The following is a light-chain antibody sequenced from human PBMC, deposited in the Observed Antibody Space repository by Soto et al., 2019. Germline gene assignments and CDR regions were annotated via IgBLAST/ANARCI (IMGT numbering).Light chain of an antibody. CDR2: EVS. Sequence: QSALTQPASVSGSPGQSITISCTGTSSDVGGYNYVSWYQQHPSKAPKLMIYEVSNRPSGVSNRFSGSKSGNTASLTISWLQAEDEADYYCSSYTSSSTLVFGTGTKLTVL. J-gene: IGLJ1*01. CDR3: SSYTSSSTLV. CDR1: SSDVGGYNY. V-gene: IGLV2-14*01.